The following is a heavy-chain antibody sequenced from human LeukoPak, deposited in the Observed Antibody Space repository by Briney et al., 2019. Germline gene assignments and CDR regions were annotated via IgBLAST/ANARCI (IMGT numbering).Heavy chain of an antibody. CDR1: GGSISSYY. J-gene: IGHJ5*02. CDR3: ARDGGNFITETTLMSHNWFDP. Sequence: SETLSLTCTVSGGSISSYYWSWIRQPAGKGLEWIGRIYTSGSTNYNPSLKSRVTMSVDTSKNQISLKLSSVTAADTAVYYCARDGGNFITETTLMSHNWFDPWGQGTLVTVSS. CDR2: IYTSGST. D-gene: IGHD1-7*01. V-gene: IGHV4-4*07.